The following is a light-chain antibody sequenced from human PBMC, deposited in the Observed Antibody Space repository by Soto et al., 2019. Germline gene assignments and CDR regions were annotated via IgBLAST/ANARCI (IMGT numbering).Light chain of an antibody. CDR2: NNN. V-gene: IGLV1-47*02. CDR3: AAWDDSLSGWV. Sequence: QSVLTQPPSASGTPGQRVTISCSGSSSNIGDNYVFWYQQFPGAAPKPLIFNNNQRPSGVPDRFSGAKAGTSASLSISGLRSEYEDDYHCAAWDDSLSGWVFGGGTKLTVL. J-gene: IGLJ3*02. CDR1: SSNIGDNY.